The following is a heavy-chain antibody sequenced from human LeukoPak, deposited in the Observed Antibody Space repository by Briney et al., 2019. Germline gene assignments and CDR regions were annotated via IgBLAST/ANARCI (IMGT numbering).Heavy chain of an antibody. D-gene: IGHD3-22*01. J-gene: IGHJ4*02. CDR3: ARDGDYYEKSGYYYLFDF. CDR2: IYYSGSA. CDR1: GGSINNYY. Sequence: SETLSLTCTVSGGSINNYYWSWIRQPPGKGLEYIGYIYYSGSANYNPSLKSRVTISVDPSKNQFSLKLSSVTAADTAVYYCARDGDYYEKSGYYYLFDFWGQGTLVTVSS. V-gene: IGHV4-59*01.